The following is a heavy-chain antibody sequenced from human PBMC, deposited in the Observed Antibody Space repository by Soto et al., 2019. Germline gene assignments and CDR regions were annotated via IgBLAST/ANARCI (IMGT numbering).Heavy chain of an antibody. CDR1: GYTFTSYG. J-gene: IGHJ4*02. Sequence: ASVKVSCKAYGYTFTSYGISWVRQAPGQGLEWMGWISAYNGNTNYAQKLQGRVTMTTGTSTSTAYMELRSLRSDDTAVYYCARVASSSVPDDYWGQGTLVTVSS. V-gene: IGHV1-18*01. D-gene: IGHD6-6*01. CDR3: ARVASSSVPDDY. CDR2: ISAYNGNT.